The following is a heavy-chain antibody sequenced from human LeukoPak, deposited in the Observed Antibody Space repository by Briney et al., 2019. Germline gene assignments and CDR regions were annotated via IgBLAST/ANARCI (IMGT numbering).Heavy chain of an antibody. CDR1: GGSISSSSYY. J-gene: IGHJ4*02. CDR2: IYYSGST. V-gene: IGHV4-39*07. Sequence: SETLSLTCTVSGGSISSSSYYWGWIRQPPGKGLEWIGSIYYSGSTYYNPSLKSRVTISVDTSKNQFSLKLSSVTAADTAVYYCAMSFDWSLYRIFDYWGQGTLDTVSS. CDR3: AMSFDWSLYRIFDY. D-gene: IGHD3-9*01.